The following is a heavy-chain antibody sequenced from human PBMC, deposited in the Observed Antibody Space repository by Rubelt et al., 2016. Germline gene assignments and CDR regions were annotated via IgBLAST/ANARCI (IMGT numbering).Heavy chain of an antibody. CDR1: GFTFSNAW. D-gene: IGHD4-23*01. CDR3: ARVYGGKDY. Sequence: VQLVESGGGLVKPGGSLRLSCAASGFTFSNAWMSWIRQPPGKGLGWIGEINHSGSTNYNPSPKGRVTISVDTSKSQCSLKLSSVTAADTAVYYCARVYGGKDYWGQGTLVTVSS. J-gene: IGHJ4*02. CDR2: INHSGST. V-gene: IGHV4-34*01.